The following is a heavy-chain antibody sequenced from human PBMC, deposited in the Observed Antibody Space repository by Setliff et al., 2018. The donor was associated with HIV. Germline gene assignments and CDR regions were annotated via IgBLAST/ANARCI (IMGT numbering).Heavy chain of an antibody. CDR2: INAGNGNT. D-gene: IGHD2-21*01. CDR3: ARGVPRGGDIPFDY. V-gene: IGHV1-3*01. CDR1: GYSFADYT. J-gene: IGHJ4*02. Sequence: PSVKVSCKASGYSFADYTIQWVRQAPGQRLEWMGWINAGNGNTKYSQKFQGRVTITTDESTSTAYMELSSLRSEDTAVYYCARGVPRGGDIPFDYWGQGTLVTVSS.